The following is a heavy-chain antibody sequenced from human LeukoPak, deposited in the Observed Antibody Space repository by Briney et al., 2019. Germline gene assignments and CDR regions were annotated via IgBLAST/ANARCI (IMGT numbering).Heavy chain of an antibody. J-gene: IGHJ4*02. Sequence: PGGSLRLSCAASGFIFSSYWMSWVRQAPGKGLEWVANIKQDGSEKYYVDSVKGRFTISRDNAKNSLYLQMNSLRAEDTAVYYCGRGHWGLDYWGQGTLVTVSS. CDR2: IKQDGSEK. D-gene: IGHD7-27*01. CDR3: GRGHWGLDY. V-gene: IGHV3-7*01. CDR1: GFIFSSYW.